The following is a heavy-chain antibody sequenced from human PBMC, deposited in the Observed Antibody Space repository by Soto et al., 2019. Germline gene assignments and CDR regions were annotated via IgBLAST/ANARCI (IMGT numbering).Heavy chain of an antibody. CDR1: GFTFGDYA. V-gene: IGHV3-49*04. CDR3: SPEDGYYEDNDAFDI. Sequence: EVQLVESGGGLVQPGRSLRLSCTASGFTFGDYAMSWVRQAPGKGLEWVGFIRSKAYGGTTEYAASVKGRFTISRDESKSIAYLQMNSLKTEDTAVYYCSPEDGYYEDNDAFDIWGQGTMVTVSS. J-gene: IGHJ3*02. D-gene: IGHD1-26*01. CDR2: IRSKAYGGTT.